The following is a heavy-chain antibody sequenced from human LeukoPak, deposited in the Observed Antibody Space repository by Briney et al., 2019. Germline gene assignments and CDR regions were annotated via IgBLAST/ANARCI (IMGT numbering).Heavy chain of an antibody. D-gene: IGHD3-16*01. Sequence: PGGSLRLSCAASGFTFSDHYMDWVRQAPGKGLEWVGRTRNKANSYTTEYAASVKGRFTISRDDSKNSLYLQMNSLKTEDTAVYYCARDIRGILGAFDIWGQGTMVTVSS. CDR1: GFTFSDHY. V-gene: IGHV3-72*01. CDR3: ARDIRGILGAFDI. J-gene: IGHJ3*02. CDR2: TRNKANSYTT.